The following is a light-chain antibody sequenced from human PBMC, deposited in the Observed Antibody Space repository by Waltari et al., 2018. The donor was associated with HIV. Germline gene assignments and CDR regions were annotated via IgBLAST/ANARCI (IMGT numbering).Light chain of an antibody. CDR3: SSYAPTNNFYVL. J-gene: IGLJ2*01. CDR2: EVT. CDR1: SSDIGGYNY. Sequence: QSALTQPPSASGSPGQSVTISCTGTSSDIGGYNYVSWYPQHPGKAPKLIMTEVTKRPSGVPHRFSGSKSGNPASLTVSGLQAEDEAHYYCSSYAPTNNFYVLFGGGTALTVL. V-gene: IGLV2-8*01.